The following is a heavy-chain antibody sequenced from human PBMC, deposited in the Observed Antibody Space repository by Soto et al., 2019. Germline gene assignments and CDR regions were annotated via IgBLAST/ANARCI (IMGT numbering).Heavy chain of an antibody. Sequence: SETLSLTCTVSGGSISSGDYYWSWIRQPPGKGLEWIGYIYYSGSTYYNPSLKSRVTISVDTSKNQFSLKLSSVTAADTAVYYCARDRLWFGELGAVYNCFAPWGQETLVTFPS. CDR1: GGSISSGDYY. V-gene: IGHV4-30-4*01. CDR3: ARDRLWFGELGAVYNCFAP. J-gene: IGHJ5*02. CDR2: IYYSGST. D-gene: IGHD3-10*01.